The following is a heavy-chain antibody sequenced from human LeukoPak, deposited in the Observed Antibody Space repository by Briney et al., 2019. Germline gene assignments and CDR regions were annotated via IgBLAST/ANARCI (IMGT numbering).Heavy chain of an antibody. CDR1: GGTFSSYA. V-gene: IGHV1-69*05. D-gene: IGHD3-22*01. CDR3: ARDPILWGGYYYGNYFDY. J-gene: IGHJ4*02. Sequence: ASVKVSCKASGGTFSSYAISWVRQAPGRGLEWMGRIIPIFGTANYAQKFQGRVTITTDESTSTAYMELSSPRSEDTAVYYCARDPILWGGYYYGNYFDYWGQGTLVAVSS. CDR2: IIPIFGTA.